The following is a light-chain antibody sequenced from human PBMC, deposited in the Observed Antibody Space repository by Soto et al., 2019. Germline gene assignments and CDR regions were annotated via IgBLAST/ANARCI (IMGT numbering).Light chain of an antibody. CDR2: EVS. CDR1: SSDVGGYNY. Sequence: QSALTQPASVSGSPGQSITISSTGTSSDVGGYNYVSWYQQHPGKAPKLMIYEVSNRPSGVSNRFSGSKSGNTASLSISGLQAEDEADYYCSSYTSSSTPYVFGTGTTLTVL. V-gene: IGLV2-14*01. J-gene: IGLJ1*01. CDR3: SSYTSSSTPYV.